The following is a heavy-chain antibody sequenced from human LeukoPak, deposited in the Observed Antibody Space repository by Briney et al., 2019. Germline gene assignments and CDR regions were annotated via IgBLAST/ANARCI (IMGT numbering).Heavy chain of an antibody. CDR2: IISSSSTI. D-gene: IGHD3-16*01. CDR1: GFNFNTYS. Sequence: PGGSLRLSCVASGFNFNTYSMNWVRQTPGKGLAWNSYIISSSSTIYYADSVKGRFTISRDNAKNSLYLQMNSLRADDTAVYYCARDRVGGRYYYGMDVWGLGTTVTVSS. J-gene: IGHJ6*02. CDR3: ARDRVGGRYYYGMDV. V-gene: IGHV3-48*04.